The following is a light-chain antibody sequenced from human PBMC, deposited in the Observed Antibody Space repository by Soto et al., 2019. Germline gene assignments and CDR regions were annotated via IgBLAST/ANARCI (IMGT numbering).Light chain of an antibody. CDR3: QQYYSVPFA. CDR1: QSVLYSADNKNY. J-gene: IGKJ3*01. V-gene: IGKV4-1*01. CDR2: WAS. Sequence: DIVMTQSPDSLAVSLGERATINCKSSQSVLYSADNKNYLAWYQQKPGHPPKLLISWASTRESGVPDRFSGSGSGTDFTLTISSLHAEDVAVYYCQQYYSVPFAFGPGTKVDIK.